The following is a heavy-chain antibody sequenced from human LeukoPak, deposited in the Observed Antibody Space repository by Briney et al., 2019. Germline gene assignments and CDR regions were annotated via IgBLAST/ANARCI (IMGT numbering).Heavy chain of an antibody. CDR2: ISSSSTTI. J-gene: IGHJ4*02. Sequence: GGSLRLSCVASGFTFSSYSINWVRQAPGKGLEWVSYISSSSTTIYYADSVKGRFTITRDNAKNSLYLQMNGLRAGDTAVYYCARSFYYDTLTGYYFFDYWGQGTLVTVSS. D-gene: IGHD3-9*01. CDR1: GFTFSSYS. CDR3: ARSFYYDTLTGYYFFDY. V-gene: IGHV3-48*04.